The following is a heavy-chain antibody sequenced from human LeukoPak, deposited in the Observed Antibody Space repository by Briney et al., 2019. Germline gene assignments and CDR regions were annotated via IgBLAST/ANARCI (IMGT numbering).Heavy chain of an antibody. D-gene: IGHD3-10*01. Sequence: AGGSLRLSCAASGFTFSSYAMSWVRQAPGKGLEWVSAISGSGGSTYYADSVKGRFTISRDNSKNTLYLQMNSLRAEDTAVYYCAKDLVLLWFGELSGFDYWGQGTLVTVSS. CDR2: ISGSGGST. J-gene: IGHJ4*02. V-gene: IGHV3-23*01. CDR3: AKDLVLLWFGELSGFDY. CDR1: GFTFSSYA.